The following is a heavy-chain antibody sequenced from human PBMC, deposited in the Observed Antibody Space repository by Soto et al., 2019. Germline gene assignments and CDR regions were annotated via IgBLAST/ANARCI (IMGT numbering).Heavy chain of an antibody. CDR1: GYTFTSYG. V-gene: IGHV1-18*01. CDR3: ARSYRFLLYKWFAT. D-gene: IGHD2-2*01. J-gene: IGHJ5*02. CDR2: ISAYNGNT. Sequence: QVQLVQSGAEVKKPGASEKVSGKASGYTFTSYGISWVRQAPGQELEWMGWISAYNGNTNYAQKLQGRVTMTTDTSTSTAYMELRSLRSVDTAVYYCARSYRFLLYKWFATWCQGTLVTVSS.